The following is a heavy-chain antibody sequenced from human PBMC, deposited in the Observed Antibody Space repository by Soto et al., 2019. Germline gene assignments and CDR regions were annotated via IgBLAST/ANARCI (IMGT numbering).Heavy chain of an antibody. D-gene: IGHD3-22*01. CDR1: GGSISSDGYY. CDR2: IYDSGST. J-gene: IGHJ3*01. CDR3: ARERLTMIVVVRGMEGHDPFDL. Sequence: TLALTCTVSGGSISSDGYYWSWVRRHPGKGLGGIGYIYDSGSTYYNPSRKSRVTISVYTYKNQCTLKLSSVTAAETAVYYCARERLTMIVVVRGMEGHDPFDLWGQGTMVPVS. V-gene: IGHV4-31*03.